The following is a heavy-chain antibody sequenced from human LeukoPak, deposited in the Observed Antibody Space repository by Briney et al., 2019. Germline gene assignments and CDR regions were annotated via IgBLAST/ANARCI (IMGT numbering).Heavy chain of an antibody. CDR3: AKDGYYYDSSGMYYFDY. Sequence: GRSLRLSCAASGFTFSSYGMHWVRQAPGKGLEWVTVISYDGSNKYYADSVKGRFTISRDNSKNTLYLQMNSLRAEDTAVYYCAKDGYYYDSSGMYYFDYWGQGTLVTVSS. J-gene: IGHJ4*02. CDR2: ISYDGSNK. D-gene: IGHD3-22*01. CDR1: GFTFSSYG. V-gene: IGHV3-30*18.